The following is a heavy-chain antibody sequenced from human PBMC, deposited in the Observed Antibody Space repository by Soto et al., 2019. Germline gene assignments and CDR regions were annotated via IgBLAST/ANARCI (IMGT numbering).Heavy chain of an antibody. D-gene: IGHD3-10*01. J-gene: IGHJ4*02. Sequence: SETLSLTCTVSGGSISSGGYFWSWIRQPPGKGLEWIGYIYYSGSTNYNPSLKSRVTISVDTSKNQFSLKLNSMTAADTAVYYCARHNYGSGSTYFDYWGQGTLVTVSS. V-gene: IGHV4-61*08. CDR1: GGSISSGGYF. CDR3: ARHNYGSGSTYFDY. CDR2: IYYSGST.